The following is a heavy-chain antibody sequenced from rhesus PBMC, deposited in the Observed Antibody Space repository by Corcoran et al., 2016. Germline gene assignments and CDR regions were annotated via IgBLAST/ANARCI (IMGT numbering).Heavy chain of an antibody. CDR2: GDPEDAKA. CDR3: ATDEACSGGVCY. V-gene: IGHV1-111*02. Sequence: EVQLGQSGAEVKKPGASVNISCTASGYTFTDYYLHWGRRAPGKGLEWVGRGDPEDAKAIHAQKFQDRVTITADTSTDTAYMELSSLRSEDTAVYYCATDEACSGGVCYWGQGVLVTVSS. CDR1: GYTFTDYY. J-gene: IGHJ4*01. D-gene: IGHD2-39*02.